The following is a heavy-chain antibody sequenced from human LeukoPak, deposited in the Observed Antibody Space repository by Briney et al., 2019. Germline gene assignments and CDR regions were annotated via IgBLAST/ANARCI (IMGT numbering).Heavy chain of an antibody. Sequence: SVRVSCKASGGTFSSYAISWVRQAPGQGLEWMGGIIPIFGTANYAQKFQGRVTITTDESTSTAYMELSSLRSEDTAVYYCARMGYYGSGSYYAFDIWGQGTMVTVSS. V-gene: IGHV1-69*05. CDR3: ARMGYYGSGSYYAFDI. J-gene: IGHJ3*02. D-gene: IGHD3-10*01. CDR1: GGTFSSYA. CDR2: IIPIFGTA.